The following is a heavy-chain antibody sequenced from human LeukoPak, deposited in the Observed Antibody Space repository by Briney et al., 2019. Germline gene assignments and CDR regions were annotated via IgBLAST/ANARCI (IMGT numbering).Heavy chain of an antibody. V-gene: IGHV3-23*01. Sequence: PGGSLRLSCAASGFTFSNSAMTWVRQAPGKGLEWVSAISAGGSGTIYTDSVKDRFTISRDNSKNTLYLQMNSLRAEDTAVYYCAKGGNSAPLDYWGQGTLVTVSS. CDR1: GFTFSNSA. J-gene: IGHJ4*02. CDR2: ISAGGSGT. CDR3: AKGGNSAPLDY. D-gene: IGHD1-7*01.